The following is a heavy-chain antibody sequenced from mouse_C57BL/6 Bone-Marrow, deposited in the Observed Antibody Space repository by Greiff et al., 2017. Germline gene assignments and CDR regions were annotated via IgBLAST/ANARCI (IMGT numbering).Heavy chain of an antibody. CDR3: AQRGYFDY. CDR2: NNPSSGYT. V-gene: IGHV1-4*01. CDR1: GYTFTSYT. J-gene: IGHJ2*01. Sequence: VQLQQSGAELARPGASVKMSCKASGYTFTSYTMHWVKQRPGQGLEWIGYNNPSSGYTKYNQKFKDKATLTADKSSSTAYMQLSSLTSEDSAVYYCAQRGYFDYWGQGTTLTVSS.